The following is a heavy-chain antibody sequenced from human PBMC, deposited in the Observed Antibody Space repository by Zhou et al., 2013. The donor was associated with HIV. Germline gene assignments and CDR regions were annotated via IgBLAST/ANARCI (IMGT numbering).Heavy chain of an antibody. CDR3: ATVFFDRNDY. CDR2: ISSYRGHT. CDR1: GYTLSDFG. D-gene: IGHD3-9*01. V-gene: IGHV1-18*01. Sequence: QVQLVQSGVEAKKPGDSVNVSCKASGYTLSDFGISWVRRAPGQGLEWMGWISSYRGHTDYAQKLQGRVSVTTDRSTNTAYMELRSLRSDDTAVYYCATVFFDRNDYWGQGTLVTVSS. J-gene: IGHJ4*02.